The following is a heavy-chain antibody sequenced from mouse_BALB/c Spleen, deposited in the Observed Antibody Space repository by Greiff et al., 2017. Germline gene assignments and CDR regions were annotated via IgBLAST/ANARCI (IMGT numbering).Heavy chain of an antibody. CDR1: GYTFSSYW. D-gene: IGHD1-1*01. V-gene: IGHV1-9*01. Sequence: QVHVKQSGAELMKPGASVKISCKATGYTFSSYWIEWVKQKPGHGLEWIGEVLPGSGSTNYNAKFKGKATFTADTSSNTAYMQLSSLTSEDSAVYSGARRDDGSRKGDFDVWGAGTTVTVSS. CDR3: ARRDDGSRKGDFDV. CDR2: VLPGSGST. J-gene: IGHJ1*01.